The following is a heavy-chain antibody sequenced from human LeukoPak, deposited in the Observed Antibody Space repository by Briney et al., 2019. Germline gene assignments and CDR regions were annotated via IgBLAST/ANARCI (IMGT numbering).Heavy chain of an antibody. D-gene: IGHD5-12*01. CDR1: GGSFSDYY. CDR3: ARLGGYSGYDLDY. J-gene: IGHJ4*02. V-gene: IGHV4-34*01. Sequence: SETLSLTCAVYGGSFSDYYWSWIRRPPGKGLEWIGEINHSGSTNYNPSLKSRVTMSVDTSKNQFSLKLSSVTAADTAVYYCARLGGYSGYDLDYWGQGALVTVSS. CDR2: INHSGST.